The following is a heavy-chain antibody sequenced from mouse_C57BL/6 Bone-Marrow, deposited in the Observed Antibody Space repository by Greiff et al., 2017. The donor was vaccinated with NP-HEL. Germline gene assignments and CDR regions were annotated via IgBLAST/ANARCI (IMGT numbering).Heavy chain of an antibody. CDR2: LNYDGSST. J-gene: IGHJ1*03. CDR3: ARDGVYYYGSRYFDV. CDR1: GFTFSDYY. D-gene: IGHD1-1*01. V-gene: IGHV5-16*01. Sequence: EVMLVESEGGLVQPGSSMKLSCTASGFTFSDYYMAWVRQVPEKGLEWVANLNYDGSSTYYLDSLKSRFIISRDNAKNILYLQMSSLKSEDTATYYCARDGVYYYGSRYFDVWGTGTTVTVSS.